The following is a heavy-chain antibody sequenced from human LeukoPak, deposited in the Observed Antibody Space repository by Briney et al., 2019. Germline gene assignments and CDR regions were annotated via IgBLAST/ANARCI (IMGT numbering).Heavy chain of an antibody. Sequence: ASVKVSCKASGYTFTGYYMHWVRQAPGQGLEWMGWINPNSGGTNYAPKFQGRVTMTRDTSISTAYMELSRLRSDDTAVYYCARYCSGGSCYPGYWGQGTLVTVSS. CDR2: INPNSGGT. D-gene: IGHD2-15*01. CDR3: ARYCSGGSCYPGY. CDR1: GYTFTGYY. V-gene: IGHV1-2*02. J-gene: IGHJ4*02.